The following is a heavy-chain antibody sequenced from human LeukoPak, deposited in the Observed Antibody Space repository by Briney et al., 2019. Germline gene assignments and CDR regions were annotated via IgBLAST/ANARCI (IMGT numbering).Heavy chain of an antibody. Sequence: GGSLRLSCAASGFTFSSYAMSWVRQAPGKGLEWVSVIYGGGSTYYADSVNGRFTISRDSSKNTLFLQMNSLRAEDTALYYCASAREYCGGAECYEYFQHWGQGTLVTVSS. CDR1: GFTFSSYA. CDR3: ASAREYCGGAECYEYFQH. D-gene: IGHD2-21*01. V-gene: IGHV3-23*03. CDR2: IYGGGST. J-gene: IGHJ1*01.